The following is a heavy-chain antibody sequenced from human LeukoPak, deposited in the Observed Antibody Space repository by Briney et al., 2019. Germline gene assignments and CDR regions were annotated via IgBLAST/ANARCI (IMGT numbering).Heavy chain of an antibody. CDR2: IYFSGST. D-gene: IGHD3-22*01. V-gene: IGHV4-39*01. Sequence: PSETLSLTCTVSGGSISSSGYCWAWIRQPPGKGLEWIGSIYFSGSTYYNTSLKSRVTISVDTSKNQFSRQLSSVTAADTAVFFCARLHYYDSSGNYYGANWFDSWGQGTLVTVSS. CDR3: ARLHYYDSSGNYYGANWFDS. J-gene: IGHJ5*01. CDR1: GGSISSSGYC.